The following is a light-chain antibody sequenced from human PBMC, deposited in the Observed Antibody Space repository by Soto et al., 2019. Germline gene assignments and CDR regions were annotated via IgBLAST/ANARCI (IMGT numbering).Light chain of an antibody. V-gene: IGKV3-11*01. J-gene: IGKJ4*01. CDR3: QQRASWPLT. CDR1: QYIGGY. Sequence: EIVLTQAPATLSLSPGERATLSCRASQYIGGYLAWYQLRPGQGPRLLIFDAASRATGIPDRVSGSGSGTDFTLTISRLEPEDFAVYYCQQRASWPLTFGGGTKVDIK. CDR2: DAA.